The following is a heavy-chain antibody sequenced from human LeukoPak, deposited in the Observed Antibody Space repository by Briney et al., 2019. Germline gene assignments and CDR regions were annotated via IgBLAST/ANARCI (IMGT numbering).Heavy chain of an antibody. CDR2: IKQDGSEK. J-gene: IGHJ6*02. Sequence: PGGSLRLSCAASGFTFSSYWISWVRQAPGKGLEWVANIKQDGSEKYYVDSVKGRFTISRDNAKNSLYLQMNSLRAEDTAVYYCARTPTLSQYGMDVWGQGTTVTVSS. V-gene: IGHV3-7*01. CDR1: GFTFSSYW. D-gene: IGHD2-15*01. CDR3: ARTPTLSQYGMDV.